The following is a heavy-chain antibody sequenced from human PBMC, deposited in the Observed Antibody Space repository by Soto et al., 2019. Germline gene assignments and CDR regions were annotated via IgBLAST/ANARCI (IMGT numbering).Heavy chain of an antibody. V-gene: IGHV6-1*01. Sequence: SQTLSVTCAISGDSVSSNSAAWNWIRQSPSRGLEWLGRTYYRSKWYNDYAVSVKSRITINPDTSKNQFSLQLNSVTPEDTAVYYCARSIAVAGTSYYYYGMDVWGQGTTVTSP. J-gene: IGHJ6*02. CDR2: TYYRSKWYN. D-gene: IGHD6-19*01. CDR1: GDSVSSNSAA. CDR3: ARSIAVAGTSYYYYGMDV.